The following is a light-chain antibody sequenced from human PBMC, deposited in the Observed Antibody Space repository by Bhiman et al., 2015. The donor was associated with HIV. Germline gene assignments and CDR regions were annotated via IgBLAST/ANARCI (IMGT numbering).Light chain of an antibody. CDR3: AAWDDRLSGWV. Sequence: VLTQPPSASGTPGQRVTISCSGSSSNIGTKYVYWYQQLPGTAPKLLIYRNNERPSGVPDRFSGSKSGTSASLAISGLRSEDEADYYCAAWDDRLSGWVFGGGTKLTVL. CDR1: SSNIGTKY. V-gene: IGLV1-47*01. J-gene: IGLJ3*02. CDR2: RNN.